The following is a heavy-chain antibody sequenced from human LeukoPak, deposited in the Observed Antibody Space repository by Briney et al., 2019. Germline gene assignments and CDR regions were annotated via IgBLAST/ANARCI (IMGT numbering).Heavy chain of an antibody. J-gene: IGHJ6*03. Sequence: PSETLSLTCTVSGGSINSALYYWAWIRQTPEQQLEWIGYIYHSGSTYYNPSLKSRVTTSVDRSKNQFSLKLSSVTAADTAVYYCARVSQPAATHYYYYYYMDVWGKGTTVTVSS. CDR2: IYHSGST. CDR3: ARVSQPAATHYYYYYYMDV. CDR1: GGSINSALYY. V-gene: IGHV4-39*07. D-gene: IGHD2-2*01.